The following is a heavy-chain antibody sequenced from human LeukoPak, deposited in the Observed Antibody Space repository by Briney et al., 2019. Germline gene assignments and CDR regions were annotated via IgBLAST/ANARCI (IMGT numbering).Heavy chain of an antibody. Sequence: GGSLRLSCAASGFTLSSYGMHWVRQAPGKGLEWVAVIRYDGNNKYYADSVKGRFTISRDNSKNTLYLQTNSLRAEDTAVYYCASLDYYDSSGYYTNTFEPWGQGTLVTVSS. J-gene: IGHJ5*02. CDR1: GFTLSSYG. V-gene: IGHV3-30*02. CDR3: ASLDYYDSSGYYTNTFEP. D-gene: IGHD3-22*01. CDR2: IRYDGNNK.